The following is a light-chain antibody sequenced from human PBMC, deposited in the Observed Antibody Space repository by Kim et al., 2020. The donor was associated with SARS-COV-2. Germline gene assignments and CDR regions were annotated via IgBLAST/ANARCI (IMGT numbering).Light chain of an antibody. Sequence: SYELTQPPSVSVSPGQTASITCSGDKLGDKYACWYQQKPGQSPVLVIYQDSKRPSGIPERFSGSTSGNTATLTISGTQAMDEADYYCQAWDSSTWV. CDR3: QAWDSSTWV. CDR2: QDS. CDR1: KLGDKY. J-gene: IGLJ3*02. V-gene: IGLV3-1*01.